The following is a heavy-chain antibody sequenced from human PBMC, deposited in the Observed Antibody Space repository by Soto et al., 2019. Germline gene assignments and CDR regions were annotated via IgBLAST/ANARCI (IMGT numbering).Heavy chain of an antibody. Sequence: QVQLQESGPGLVKPSQTLSLTCTVSVGSIGSGGYYWGWIRQHPGKGLAGIGYIYYSGSTYYNPSLKSRVTISVDTSKNQFSLKLRSVTAADTAVYYCARGPHSSGYRNNWFDPWGQGTLVTVSS. J-gene: IGHJ5*02. CDR1: VGSIGSGGYY. D-gene: IGHD3-22*01. CDR2: IYYSGST. V-gene: IGHV4-31*03. CDR3: ARGPHSSGYRNNWFDP.